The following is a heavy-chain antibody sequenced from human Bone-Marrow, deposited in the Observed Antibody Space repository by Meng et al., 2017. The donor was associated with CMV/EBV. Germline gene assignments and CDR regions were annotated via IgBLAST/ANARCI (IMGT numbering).Heavy chain of an antibody. Sequence: GESLKISCAASGFTFSNAWMSWVRQAPGKGLEWVGRIKSKTDGGTTDYAAPVIGRFTISRDDSKNTLYLQMNSLKTEDTAVYYCTTLHTFNYYDSSGYYYGPRDYWGQGTLVTVSS. V-gene: IGHV3-15*01. CDR3: TTLHTFNYYDSSGYYYGPRDY. J-gene: IGHJ4*02. CDR2: IKSKTDGGTT. CDR1: GFTFSNAW. D-gene: IGHD3-22*01.